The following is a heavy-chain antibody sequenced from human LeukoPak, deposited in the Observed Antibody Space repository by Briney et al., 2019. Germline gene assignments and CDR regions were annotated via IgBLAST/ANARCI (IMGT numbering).Heavy chain of an antibody. J-gene: IGHJ3*02. CDR1: GFTFSSYW. CDR3: ARRGLVPAFDI. V-gene: IGHV3-74*01. CDR2: INGDGSST. D-gene: IGHD2-2*01. Sequence: GGSLRLSCEASGFTFSSYWMHWVRQVPGKGLVWVSRINGDGSSTTYADAVKGRFTISRHNAKNTLYLQMSSLRAEDTAVYYCARRGLVPAFDIWGQGTMVTVAS.